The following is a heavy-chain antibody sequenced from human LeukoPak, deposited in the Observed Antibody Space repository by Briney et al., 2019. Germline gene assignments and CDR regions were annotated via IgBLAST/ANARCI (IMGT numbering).Heavy chain of an antibody. CDR2: IKSKTDGGTT. CDR3: TTEPRGLSYFDY. V-gene: IGHV3-15*01. CDR1: GFTFSNAW. J-gene: IGHJ4*02. D-gene: IGHD3-10*01. Sequence: GGSLRLSCAASGFTFSNAWMSWVRQAPGKGLEWVGRIKSKTDGGTTDYAAPVKGRFTISRDDSKNTLYLQMNSLKTEDTAVYYCTTEPRGLSYFDYWGQGTLVTVSS.